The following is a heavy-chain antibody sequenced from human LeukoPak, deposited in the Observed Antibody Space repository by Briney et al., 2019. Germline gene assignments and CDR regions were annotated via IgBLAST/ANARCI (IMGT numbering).Heavy chain of an antibody. CDR1: GFTFSNYW. D-gene: IGHD6-13*01. V-gene: IGHV3-7*04. CDR3: ARVAAAGFDC. J-gene: IGHJ4*02. Sequence: AGGSLRLSCAASGFTFSNYWMSWVRPAPGEGLEWVANIDQDGSEIYHGDSVKGRFTISRDNAKNSLYLQMNSLRAEDTAVYYCARVAAAGFDCWGQGTLVTVSS. CDR2: IDQDGSEI.